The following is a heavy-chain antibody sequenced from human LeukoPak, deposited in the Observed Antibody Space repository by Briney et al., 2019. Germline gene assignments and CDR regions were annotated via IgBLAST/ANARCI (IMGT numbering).Heavy chain of an antibody. V-gene: IGHV3-30-3*01. Sequence: GSLRLSCAASGFTFSSYAMHWVRQAPGKGLEWVAVISYDGSNKYYADSVKGRFTISRDNSKNTLYLQMNSLRAEDTAVYYCAMIAVAGTSPSFDYWGQGTLVTVSS. CDR2: ISYDGSNK. CDR1: GFTFSSYA. CDR3: AMIAVAGTSPSFDY. J-gene: IGHJ4*02. D-gene: IGHD6-19*01.